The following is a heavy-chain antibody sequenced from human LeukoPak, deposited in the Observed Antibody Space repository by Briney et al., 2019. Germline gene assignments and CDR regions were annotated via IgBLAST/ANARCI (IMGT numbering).Heavy chain of an antibody. V-gene: IGHV4-39*01. Sequence: SETLSLTCTVSGDSIPSTSHHWGWIRQSPGKGLEWIGSIYQGRTTNYNPSLNSRVAITVVTSENQFSLQLNSVTAADTAVYYCVRHDGRGGATMGALDSWGQGSLVTVSS. D-gene: IGHD5-12*01. CDR3: VRHDGRGGATMGALDS. J-gene: IGHJ4*02. CDR2: IYQGRTT. CDR1: GDSIPSTSHH.